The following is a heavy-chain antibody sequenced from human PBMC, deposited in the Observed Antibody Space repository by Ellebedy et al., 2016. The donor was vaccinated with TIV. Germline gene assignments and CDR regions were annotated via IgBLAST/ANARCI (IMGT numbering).Heavy chain of an antibody. J-gene: IGHJ4*02. CDR2: ISYDGSNK. D-gene: IGHD4-17*01. CDR1: GFTFSSYA. CDR3: ARAPSTVTTPYYFDY. Sequence: GGSLRLXXAASGFTFSSYAMHWVRQAPGKGLEWVAVISYDGSNKYYADSVKGRFTISRDNAKNSLYLQMNSLGAEDTAVYYCARAPSTVTTPYYFDYWGQGTLVTVSS. V-gene: IGHV3-30-3*01.